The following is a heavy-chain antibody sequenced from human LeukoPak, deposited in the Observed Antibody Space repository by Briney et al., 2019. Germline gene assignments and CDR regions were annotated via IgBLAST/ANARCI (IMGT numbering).Heavy chain of an antibody. V-gene: IGHV3-15*01. J-gene: IGHJ3*01. CDR2: VKSKTDGGTT. CDR3: ATRSSSNFFDAFDV. D-gene: IGHD2-2*01. Sequence: GGSLRLSCAASGFTFTNAWMSWVRQVPGKGLEWVGRVKSKTDGGTTDYAAPVKGRFTISRDDSENTLYLQMNSLKTEDTAVYYCATRSSSNFFDAFDVWGQGTMVTVSS. CDR1: GFTFTNAW.